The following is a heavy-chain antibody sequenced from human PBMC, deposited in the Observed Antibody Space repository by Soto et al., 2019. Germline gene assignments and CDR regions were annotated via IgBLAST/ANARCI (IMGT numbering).Heavy chain of an antibody. CDR2: TYYRSKWYN. CDR1: GDSVFSNSAA. Sequence: PSQTLSLTCAISGDSVFSNSAAWSWIRQSPSRGLEYLGRTYYRSKWYNDYVASVKSRITINPDTSKNQFSLQLNSVTPEDTAVYYCAKEHYYDSRGYGSVAFDIWGQGTMVTVSS. V-gene: IGHV6-1*01. D-gene: IGHD3-22*01. CDR3: AKEHYYDSRGYGSVAFDI. J-gene: IGHJ3*02.